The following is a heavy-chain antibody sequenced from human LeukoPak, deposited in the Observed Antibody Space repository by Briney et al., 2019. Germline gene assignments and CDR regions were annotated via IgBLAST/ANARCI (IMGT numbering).Heavy chain of an antibody. V-gene: IGHV4-34*01. CDR3: ARGEHRYYYGSGSYYSRAPPYNWFDP. Sequence: SETLSLTCAVYGGSFSGYYWSWIRQPPGKGLEWIGEINHSGSTNYNPSLKSRVTISVDTSKNQFSLKLSSVTAADTAVYYCARGEHRYYYGSGSYYSRAPPYNWFDPWGQGTLVTVSS. CDR1: GGSFSGYY. D-gene: IGHD3-10*01. J-gene: IGHJ5*02. CDR2: INHSGST.